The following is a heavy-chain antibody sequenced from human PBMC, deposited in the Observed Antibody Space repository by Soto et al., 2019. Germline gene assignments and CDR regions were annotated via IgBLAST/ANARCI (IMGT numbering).Heavy chain of an antibody. D-gene: IGHD3-16*01. V-gene: IGHV1-18*01. CDR3: ARRLGSYYYGMDV. J-gene: IGHJ6*02. Sequence: VSVKVSCKASGYTFTSYGISWVRQAPGQGLEWMGWISTYNGNTNYAQKLQGRVTMTIDTSTNTAYMDLRSLTSDDTAVYFCARRLGSYYYGMDVWGQGTTVTVSS. CDR2: ISTYNGNT. CDR1: GYTFTSYG.